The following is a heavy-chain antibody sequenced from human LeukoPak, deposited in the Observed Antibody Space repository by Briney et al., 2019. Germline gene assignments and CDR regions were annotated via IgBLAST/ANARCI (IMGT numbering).Heavy chain of an antibody. D-gene: IGHD3-9*01. CDR1: GGTFSTYS. Sequence: SVKVPCKASGGTFSTYSITWVRQAPGQGLEWMGGIIPIFGTANYAQKFQGRVTITADESTSTAYMELSSLRSEDTAVYYCARADYDILTGYYRNYYYYYMDVWGKGNTVTVSS. CDR2: IIPIFGTA. V-gene: IGHV1-69*13. CDR3: ARADYDILTGYYRNYYYYYMDV. J-gene: IGHJ6*03.